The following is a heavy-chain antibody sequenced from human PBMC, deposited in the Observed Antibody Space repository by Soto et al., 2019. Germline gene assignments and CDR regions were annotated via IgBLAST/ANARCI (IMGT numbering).Heavy chain of an antibody. V-gene: IGHV4-30-4*01. CDR1: GGSISSGDYY. CDR2: IYYSGST. Sequence: SETLSLTCTVSGGSISSGDYYWTWIRQPPGKGLEWIGYIYYSGSTGYNSSLRSRSTLSVDTSKNQFSLKLSSVTAADTAVYYCARGRRYSSSWYLFDSWGQGNLVTVSS. CDR3: ARGRRYSSSWYLFDS. D-gene: IGHD6-13*01. J-gene: IGHJ4*02.